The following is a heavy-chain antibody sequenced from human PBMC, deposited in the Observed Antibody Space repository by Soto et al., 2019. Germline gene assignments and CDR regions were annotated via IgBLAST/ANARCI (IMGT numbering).Heavy chain of an antibody. CDR2: ISAYNGNT. CDR1: GYTFTSYG. Sequence: ASVKVSCRASGYTFTSYGISGVRQAPGQGLEWMGWISAYNGNTNYAQKLQGRVTMTTDTSTSTAYMELRSLRSDDTAVYYCAREKTSLVLPDYWGQGTLVTVSS. D-gene: IGHD6-6*01. J-gene: IGHJ4*02. CDR3: AREKTSLVLPDY. V-gene: IGHV1-18*01.